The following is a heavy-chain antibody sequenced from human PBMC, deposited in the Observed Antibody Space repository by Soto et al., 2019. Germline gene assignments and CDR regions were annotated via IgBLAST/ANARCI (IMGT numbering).Heavy chain of an antibody. D-gene: IGHD3-3*02. CDR1: GYTFTSYG. J-gene: IGHJ6*02. CDR2: ISAYNGNT. CDR3: AREAPPHFWSGYYTGYYYYYGMDV. V-gene: IGHV1-18*01. Sequence: QVQLVQSGAEVKKPGASVKVSCKASGYTFTSYGISWVRQAPGQGLEWMGWISAYNGNTNYAQKLQGRVTMTTDTSTSTAYMELRSLRSDDTAVYYCAREAPPHFWSGYYTGYYYYYGMDVWGQGTTVTVSS.